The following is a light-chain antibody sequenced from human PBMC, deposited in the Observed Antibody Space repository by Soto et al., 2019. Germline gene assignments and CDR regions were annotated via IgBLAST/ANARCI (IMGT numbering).Light chain of an antibody. CDR2: AAS. V-gene: IGKV1-8*01. Sequence: AIRMTQSPSSFSASTGDRVTITCRASQGISSYLAWYQQKPGKAPKLLIYAASTLQSGVPSRFSGSGSGTDFTLTISCLQSEDFATYYCPQYYSYPPFTFGPGTKVDIK. CDR3: PQYYSYPPFT. CDR1: QGISSY. J-gene: IGKJ3*01.